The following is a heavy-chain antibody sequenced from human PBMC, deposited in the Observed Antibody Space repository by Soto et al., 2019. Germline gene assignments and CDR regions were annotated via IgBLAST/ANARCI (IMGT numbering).Heavy chain of an antibody. V-gene: IGHV4-34*01. CDR3: ARGLRGGEQPGIAAAGTVPSWFDP. J-gene: IGHJ5*02. CDR1: GGSFSGYY. D-gene: IGHD6-13*01. CDR2: INHSGST. Sequence: SETLSLTCAVYGGSFSGYYWSWIRQPPGKGLEWIGEINHSGSTNYNPSLKSRVTISVDTSKNQFSLKLSSVTAADTAVYYCARGLRGGEQPGIAAAGTVPSWFDPWGQGTLVTVSS.